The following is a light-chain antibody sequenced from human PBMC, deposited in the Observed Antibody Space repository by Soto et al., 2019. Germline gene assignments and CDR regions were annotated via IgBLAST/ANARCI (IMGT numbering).Light chain of an antibody. CDR3: SSYTSSFTYV. CDR1: TSDVGVYNY. CDR2: DVT. Sequence: QSVLTQPASVSGSPGQSITISCTGTTSDVGVYNYVSWYQQHPGQVPKLVIYDVTHRPSGVSNRFAGSKSGNTASLTISGLQAEDEADYYCSSYTSSFTYVFGTGTKLTVL. J-gene: IGLJ1*01. V-gene: IGLV2-14*03.